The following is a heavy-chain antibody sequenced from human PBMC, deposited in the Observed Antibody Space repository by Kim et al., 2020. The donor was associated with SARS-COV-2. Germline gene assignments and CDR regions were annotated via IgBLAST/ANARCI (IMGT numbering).Heavy chain of an antibody. J-gene: IGHJ4*02. Sequence: NNNTNYATNFQDRITMTADTTTSTVYLELRSLRSDDTAIYYCARSRFYFDYWGQGALVTVSS. CDR2: NNNT. CDR3: ARSRFYFDY. V-gene: IGHV1-18*01.